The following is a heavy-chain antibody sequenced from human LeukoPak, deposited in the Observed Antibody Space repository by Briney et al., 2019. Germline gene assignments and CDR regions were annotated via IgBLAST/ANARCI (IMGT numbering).Heavy chain of an antibody. V-gene: IGHV3-66*01. Sequence: GGSLRLSCAASGFTVTNNYMTLVRQPPGKGLEWVLVIYGTGTTYYADSVKGRVTVSRDSSNNTLYLQINSLRAEDTAVYSCTRGGYRYALPRDAFDIWGQGTMVTVSS. CDR1: GFTVTNNY. J-gene: IGHJ3*02. D-gene: IGHD5-18*01. CDR3: TRGGYRYALPRDAFDI. CDR2: IYGTGTT.